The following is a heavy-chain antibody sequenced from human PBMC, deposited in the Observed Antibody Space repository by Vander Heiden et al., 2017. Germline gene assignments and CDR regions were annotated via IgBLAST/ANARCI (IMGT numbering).Heavy chain of an antibody. CDR2: VFYRGNT. CDR3: ARGPLMTEY. V-gene: IGHV4-39*02. Sequence: QLHLRESGPGPVRPSETLSLTCLVSGGAITSGSYYWHWFRRPPGRGLEWIGGVFYRGNTSYNPSLRSRVTVSADTSKNHFFLELRSVTAADTAFYYCARGPLMTEYWGLGTLVTISS. J-gene: IGHJ4*02. CDR1: GGAITSGSYY.